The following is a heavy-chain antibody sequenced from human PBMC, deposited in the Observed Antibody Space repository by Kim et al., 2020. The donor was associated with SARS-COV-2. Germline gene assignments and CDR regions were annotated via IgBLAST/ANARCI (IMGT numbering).Heavy chain of an antibody. V-gene: IGHV4-39*01. CDR1: GGSISSSSYY. J-gene: IGHJ5*02. CDR2: IYYSGST. Sequence: SETLSLTCTVSGGSISSSSYYWGWIRQPPGKGLEWIGSIYYSGSTYYNPSLKSRVTISVDTSKNQFSLKLSSVTAADTAVYYCARQSLELHWFDPWGQGTLVTVSS. CDR3: ARQSLELHWFDP. D-gene: IGHD1-7*01.